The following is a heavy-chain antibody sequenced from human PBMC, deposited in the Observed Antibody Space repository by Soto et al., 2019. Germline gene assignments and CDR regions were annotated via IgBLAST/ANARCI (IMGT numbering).Heavy chain of an antibody. J-gene: IGHJ4*02. CDR2: ISYDGSNK. Sequence: GGSLRLSCAASGFTFSSYAMHWVRQAPGKGLEWVAVISYDGSNKYYADSVKGRFTISRDNSKNTLYLQMNSLRAEDTAVYYCASRGSYYTGYWGQGTLVTVSS. D-gene: IGHD1-26*01. CDR3: ASRGSYYTGY. V-gene: IGHV3-30-3*01. CDR1: GFTFSSYA.